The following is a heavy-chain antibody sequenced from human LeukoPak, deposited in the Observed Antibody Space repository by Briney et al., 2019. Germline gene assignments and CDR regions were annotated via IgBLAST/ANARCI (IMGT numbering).Heavy chain of an antibody. J-gene: IGHJ4*02. Sequence: GGSLRLSCSPSGFTFSSYAMHWVPQAPGKGLEYVSAISSNGGSTYYADSVKGRFTISRDNSKNTLYLQMSSLRAEDTAVYYCVKGLTYYYGSGSYPFDYWGQGTLVTVSS. CDR1: GFTFSSYA. CDR3: VKGLTYYYGSGSYPFDY. V-gene: IGHV3-64D*06. CDR2: ISSNGGST. D-gene: IGHD3-10*01.